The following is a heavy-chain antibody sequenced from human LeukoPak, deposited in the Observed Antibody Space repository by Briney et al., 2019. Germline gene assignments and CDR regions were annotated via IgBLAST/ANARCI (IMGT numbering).Heavy chain of an antibody. V-gene: IGHV4-59*08. Sequence: SETLSLTCTVSGVSFTSYYWNWLRQPPGKGLEWIGSVHYSGSTFYNPSRKSRVTLSVDTSKKQFALRLSSVTAADTAVYYCAKHQRDSSGYHYFDDWGKGTLVTVSS. J-gene: IGHJ4*02. CDR1: GVSFTSYY. CDR2: VHYSGST. CDR3: AKHQRDSSGYHYFDD. D-gene: IGHD3-22*01.